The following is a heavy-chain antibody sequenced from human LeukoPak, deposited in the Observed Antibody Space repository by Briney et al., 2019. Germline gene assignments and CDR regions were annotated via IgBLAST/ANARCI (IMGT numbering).Heavy chain of an antibody. V-gene: IGHV4-39*07. D-gene: IGHD1-26*01. CDR1: GGSISSSSYY. Sequence: SQTLSLTCAVSGGSISSSSYYWGWIRQPPGKGPEWIGSIYYSGSTYYNPSLKSRVTISVDTSKNQFSLKLSSVTAADTAVYYCARFNSGSYQHYFDYWGQGTLVTVSS. CDR2: IYYSGST. CDR3: ARFNSGSYQHYFDY. J-gene: IGHJ4*02.